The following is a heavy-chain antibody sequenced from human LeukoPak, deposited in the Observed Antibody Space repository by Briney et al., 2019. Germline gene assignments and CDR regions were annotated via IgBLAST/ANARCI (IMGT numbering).Heavy chain of an antibody. D-gene: IGHD3-10*01. CDR2: INHSGST. V-gene: IGHV4-34*01. CDR3: ARGLIIRMVRGAVWFDS. Sequence: SETLSLTCAVYGGSFSGYYWSWIRQPPGKGLEWIGEINHSGSTNYNPSLKSRVTISVDTSKNQFSLKLSSVTAADTAVYYCARGLIIRMVRGAVWFDSWGQGTLVTVSS. CDR1: GGSFSGYY. J-gene: IGHJ5*01.